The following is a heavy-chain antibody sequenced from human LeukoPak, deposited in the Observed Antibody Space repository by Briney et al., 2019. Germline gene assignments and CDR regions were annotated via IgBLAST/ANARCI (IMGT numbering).Heavy chain of an antibody. Sequence: GGSLRLSCTASGFTFSTYSIHWVRQAPGKGLEWVSYISGSSSTIYYADSLKGRFTISRDNAKSSLYLQMNSLRDEDTAVYYCARDKYSTIDYWGQGTLVTVST. V-gene: IGHV3-48*02. D-gene: IGHD6-6*01. J-gene: IGHJ4*02. CDR3: ARDKYSTIDY. CDR1: GFTFSTYS. CDR2: ISGSSSTI.